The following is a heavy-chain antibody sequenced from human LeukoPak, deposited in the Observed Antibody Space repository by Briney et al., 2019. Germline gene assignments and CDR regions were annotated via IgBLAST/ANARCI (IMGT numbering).Heavy chain of an antibody. Sequence: GGSLRLSCAASGFTFSTYSMNWVRQAPGKGLEWVSYISSSSSTIYYADSVKGRFTISRDNAKNSLYLRINSLRAEDTAVYYCARDSPPDIWGQGTMVTVSS. CDR2: ISSSSSTI. V-gene: IGHV3-48*01. J-gene: IGHJ3*02. CDR3: ARDSPPDI. CDR1: GFTFSTYS.